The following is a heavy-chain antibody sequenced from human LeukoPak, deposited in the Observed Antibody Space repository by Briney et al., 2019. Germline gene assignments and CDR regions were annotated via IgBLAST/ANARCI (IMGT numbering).Heavy chain of an antibody. D-gene: IGHD6-13*01. CDR1: GFTFSSYA. Sequence: GGSLRLSCAASGFTFSSYAMSWVRQAPGKGLQWVSSISGSGTSTYYADSVKGRFTISRDNSKNTLFLQMNSLRADDTAVYYCAKERYSSGWYVFDYWGQGSLVTVSS. V-gene: IGHV3-23*01. CDR2: ISGSGTST. CDR3: AKERYSSGWYVFDY. J-gene: IGHJ4*02.